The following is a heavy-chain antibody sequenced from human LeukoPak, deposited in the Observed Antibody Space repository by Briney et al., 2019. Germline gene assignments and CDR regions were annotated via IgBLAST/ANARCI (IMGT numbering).Heavy chain of an antibody. CDR1: GFTFSSYW. D-gene: IGHD4-17*01. CDR2: INSDGSST. J-gene: IGHJ6*03. CDR3: ARDRTTTYYYYYMDV. Sequence: GGSLRLSCAASGFTFSSYWMHWVRQAPGKGLVWVSRINSDGSSTSYADSVKGRFTISRDNAKNTLYLQMSSLRAEDTAVYYCARDRTTTYYYYYMDVWGKGTTVTVSS. V-gene: IGHV3-74*01.